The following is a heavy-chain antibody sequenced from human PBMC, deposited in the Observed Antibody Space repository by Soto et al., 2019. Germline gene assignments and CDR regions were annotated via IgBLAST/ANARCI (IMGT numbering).Heavy chain of an antibody. J-gene: IGHJ4*02. CDR3: AKEEGQTRITIFGVAATHFDY. V-gene: IGHV3-30*18. Sequence: QVQLVESGGGVVQPGMSLRLSCAASGFTFSSYGMHWVRQAPGKGLEWVAVISHDENKKYYADSVKGRFTISRDNSKDTLYLQMNSLRADDTAVYYCAKEEGQTRITIFGVAATHFDYWGQGTLVTVSS. CDR2: ISHDENKK. CDR1: GFTFSSYG. D-gene: IGHD3-3*01.